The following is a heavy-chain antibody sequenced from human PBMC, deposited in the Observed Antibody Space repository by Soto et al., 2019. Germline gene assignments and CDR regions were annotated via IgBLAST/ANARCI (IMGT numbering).Heavy chain of an antibody. J-gene: IGHJ4*02. CDR1: GYMFTGFY. V-gene: IGHV1-2*02. CDR2: INPNNGVT. D-gene: IGHD6-19*01. CDR3: AAAAIPVAGRHPDF. Sequence: ASVKVSCKASGYMFTGFYLHWVRQAPGQGLEWMGWINPNNGVTTYAKNFQGRVTMTRDSSISTAYMELSSLRSDDAAVYFCAAAAIPVAGRHPDFWGQGTVVTVSS.